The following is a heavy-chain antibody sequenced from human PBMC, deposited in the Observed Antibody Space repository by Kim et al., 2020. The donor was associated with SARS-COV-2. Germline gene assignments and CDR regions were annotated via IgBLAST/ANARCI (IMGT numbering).Heavy chain of an antibody. CDR3: ARGGARYCSGGSCTDYFDY. Sequence: SETLSLTCTVSGGSISSGGYYWSWIRQHPGKGLEWIGYIYYSGSTYYNPSLKSRVTISVDTSKNQFSLKLSSVTAADTAVYYCARGGARYCSGGSCTDYFDYWGQGTLVTVSS. J-gene: IGHJ4*02. D-gene: IGHD2-15*01. V-gene: IGHV4-31*03. CDR1: GGSISSGGYY. CDR2: IYYSGST.